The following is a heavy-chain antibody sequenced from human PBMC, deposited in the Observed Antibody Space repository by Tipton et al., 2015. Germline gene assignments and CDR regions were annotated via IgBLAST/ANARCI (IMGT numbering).Heavy chain of an antibody. V-gene: IGHV3-11*01. J-gene: IGHJ6*02. Sequence: SLRLSCAASGFIFSDYYMTWIRQAPGKGLEWVSYLRNSGSLIYYTDSVKGRFTISRDNAKNLLFLQMNSLRVEDTAVYYCVRSFGVVTYQSAMDVWGQGTTVTVSS. CDR1: GFIFSDYY. D-gene: IGHD3-3*01. CDR3: VRSFGVVTYQSAMDV. CDR2: LRNSGSLI.